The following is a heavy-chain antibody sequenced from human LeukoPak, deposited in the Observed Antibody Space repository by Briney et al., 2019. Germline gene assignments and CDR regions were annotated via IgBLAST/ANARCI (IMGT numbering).Heavy chain of an antibody. D-gene: IGHD4-11*01. J-gene: IGHJ4*02. Sequence: PGGSLRLSCAASGFTFNNAWMNWVRQPPGKGLEWIGEIYHSGSTNHNPSLKSRVTISVDKSKNQFSLKLSSVTAADTAVYYCARDLVGLQNYWGQGTLVTVSS. V-gene: IGHV4-4*02. CDR2: IYHSGST. CDR3: ARDLVGLQNY. CDR1: GFTFNNAW.